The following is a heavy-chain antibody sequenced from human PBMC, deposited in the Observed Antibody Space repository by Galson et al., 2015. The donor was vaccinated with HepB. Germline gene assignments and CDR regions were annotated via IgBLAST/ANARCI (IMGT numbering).Heavy chain of an antibody. V-gene: IGHV3-23*01. Sequence: SLRLSCAASGFTFSSYAMSWVRQAPGKGLEWVSAISGSGGSTYYADSVKGRFTISRDNSKNTLYLQMNSLRAEDTAVYYCAKSLAAIPPSDLYYYGMDVWGQGTTVTVSS. J-gene: IGHJ6*02. CDR3: AKSLAAIPPSDLYYYGMDV. CDR1: GFTFSSYA. D-gene: IGHD2-15*01. CDR2: ISGSGGST.